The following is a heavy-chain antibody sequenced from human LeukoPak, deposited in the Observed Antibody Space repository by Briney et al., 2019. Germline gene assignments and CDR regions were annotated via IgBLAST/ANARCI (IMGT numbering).Heavy chain of an antibody. J-gene: IGHJ4*02. CDR3: AREKPELDY. Sequence: GGSLRLSCAASGFTFSSYEMNWVRQAPGMGLEWVSYISSSGSTIYYADSVKGRFTISRDNAKNSLYLQMKSLRVEDTAVYYCAREKPELDYWGQGTLVTVSS. V-gene: IGHV3-48*03. CDR2: ISSSGSTI. CDR1: GFTFSSYE.